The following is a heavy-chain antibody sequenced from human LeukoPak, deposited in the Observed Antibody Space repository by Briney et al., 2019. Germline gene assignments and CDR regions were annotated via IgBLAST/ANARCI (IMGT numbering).Heavy chain of an antibody. CDR2: INPSGGST. CDR1: GYTFTSYY. CDR3: ARGVGATRERTFDY. D-gene: IGHD1-26*01. Sequence: ASVKVSCKASGYTFTSYYMHWVRQAPGQGLEWMGIINPSGGSTSFAQKFQGRVTMTRDTSVSTAYMELSRLRSDDTAVYYCARGVGATRERTFDYWGQGTLVTVSS. J-gene: IGHJ4*02. V-gene: IGHV1-46*01.